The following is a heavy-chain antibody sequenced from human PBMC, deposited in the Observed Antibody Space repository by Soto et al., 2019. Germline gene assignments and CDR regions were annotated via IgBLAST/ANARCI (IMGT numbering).Heavy chain of an antibody. CDR2: ISGGGHST. CDR3: ANLLGTIWEGFDY. CDR1: GFTFMNHA. Sequence: EVQLLESGGGLVQPGGSLRLSCAASGFTFMNHAMSWVRQAPGKGLEWVSAISGGGHSTSYADTVKGRFTISRDNSKNTVYLQMNSRRVEDTAVYYCANLLGTIWEGFDYWGQGTLVTVSS. J-gene: IGHJ4*02. V-gene: IGHV3-23*01. D-gene: IGHD1-7*01.